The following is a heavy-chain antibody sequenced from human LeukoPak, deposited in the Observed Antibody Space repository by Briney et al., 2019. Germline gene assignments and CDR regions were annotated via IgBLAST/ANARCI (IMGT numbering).Heavy chain of an antibody. D-gene: IGHD6-19*01. CDR1: GFTFSNYA. Sequence: GGSLRLSCAASGFTFSNYAMSWVRQAPGRGLEWVSGISDRGGSTCYADSVKGRFTISRDNSKNTLYLQMNSLRAEDTAVYYCAKHPGYSSGWFYFDYWGQGTLVTVSS. CDR2: ISDRGGST. V-gene: IGHV3-23*01. CDR3: AKHPGYSSGWFYFDY. J-gene: IGHJ4*02.